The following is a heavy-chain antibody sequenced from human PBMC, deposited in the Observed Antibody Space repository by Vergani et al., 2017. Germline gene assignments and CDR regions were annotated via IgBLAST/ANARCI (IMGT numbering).Heavy chain of an antibody. Sequence: QLQLQESGSGLVKPSQTLSLTCAVSGGSISSGGYSWSWIRQPPGKGLEWIGEINHSGSTNYNPSLKSRVTISVDTSKNQFSLKLSSVTAADTAVYYCARLPVGYGLWWFDPWGQGTLVTVSS. D-gene: IGHD5-18*01. J-gene: IGHJ5*02. CDR2: INHSGST. CDR3: ARLPVGYGLWWFDP. V-gene: IGHV4-30-2*01. CDR1: GGSISSGGYS.